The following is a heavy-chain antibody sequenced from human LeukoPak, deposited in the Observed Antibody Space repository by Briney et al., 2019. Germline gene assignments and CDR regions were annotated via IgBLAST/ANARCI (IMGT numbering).Heavy chain of an antibody. Sequence: GGSLRLSCAASGLTVSSNSMSWVGQAPGKGLEWVSFIYSGGSTYYADSVKGRFTISRDNSKNTLYLQMNSLRADDTAVYYCARRAGAYSHPYDYWGQGTLVTVSS. CDR1: GLTVSSNS. V-gene: IGHV3-53*01. CDR2: IYSGGST. J-gene: IGHJ4*02. D-gene: IGHD4/OR15-4a*01. CDR3: ARRAGAYSHPYDY.